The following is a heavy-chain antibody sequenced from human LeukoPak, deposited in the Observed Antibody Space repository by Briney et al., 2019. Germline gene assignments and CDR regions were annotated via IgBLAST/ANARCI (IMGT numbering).Heavy chain of an antibody. Sequence: GESLKISCKGSGYNFTSYWIGWVRQMPGKGLEWMGIIYPGDSDTRYSPSFQGQVTISADKSISTAYLQWSSLKASDTAMYYCARHTSFYDYGGNSEYYYYYMDVWGKGTTVTISS. CDR1: GYNFTSYW. CDR2: IYPGDSDT. CDR3: ARHTSFYDYGGNSEYYYYYMDV. V-gene: IGHV5-51*01. D-gene: IGHD4-23*01. J-gene: IGHJ6*03.